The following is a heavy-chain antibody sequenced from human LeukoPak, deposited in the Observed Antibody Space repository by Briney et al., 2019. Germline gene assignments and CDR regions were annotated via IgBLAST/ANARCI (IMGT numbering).Heavy chain of an antibody. CDR2: IIPIFGTA. CDR1: GGTFSSYA. J-gene: IGHJ3*02. CDR3: ATRGAFDI. Sequence: ASVKVSCKASGGTFSSYAISWVRQAPGQGLEWMGGIIPIFGTANYAQKFQGRVTMTEDTSTDTAYMELSSLRSEDTAVYYCATRGAFDIWGQGTMVTVSS. V-gene: IGHV1-69*06.